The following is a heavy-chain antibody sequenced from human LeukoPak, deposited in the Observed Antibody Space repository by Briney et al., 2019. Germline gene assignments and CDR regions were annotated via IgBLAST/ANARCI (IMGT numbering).Heavy chain of an antibody. D-gene: IGHD5-12*01. CDR2: IYYSGST. CDR3: AREYSGYDDDAFDI. V-gene: IGHV4-61*01. CDR1: GGSVSSGSYY. Sequence: SETLSLTCTVSGGSVSSGSYYWSWIRQPPGKGLEWIGYIYYSGSTNYNPSLKSRVTISVDTSKNQFSLKLSSVTAADTAVYYCAREYSGYDDDAFDIWGQGTIVTVSS. J-gene: IGHJ3*02.